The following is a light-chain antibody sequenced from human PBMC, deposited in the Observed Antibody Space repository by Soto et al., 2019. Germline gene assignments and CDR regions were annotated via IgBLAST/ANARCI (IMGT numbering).Light chain of an antibody. Sequence: QSALTQPASVSGSPGQSITISCTGTSGDVGTYDLVSWYQHHPGAAPKLMVYEATRRPSGVPDRFSGSKSGNTASLTISGLQVEDEADYYCCSYAGTYTWIFGGGTKLTVL. CDR1: SGDVGTYDL. J-gene: IGLJ2*01. CDR2: EAT. CDR3: CSYAGTYTWI. V-gene: IGLV2-23*01.